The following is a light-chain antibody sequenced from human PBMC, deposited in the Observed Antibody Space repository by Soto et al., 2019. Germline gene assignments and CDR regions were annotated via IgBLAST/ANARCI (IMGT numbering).Light chain of an antibody. Sequence: DYQVTQSPSTRSASVGDRVTMTCRASQNIYTWLAWYQQKPGIAPKLLIHKASTLESGVPSRFSGSGFGTEFTLTISGLQPEDSATSYCQPYQRYSTFGQGTKVDIK. J-gene: IGKJ1*01. V-gene: IGKV1-5*03. CDR3: QPYQRYST. CDR1: QNIYTW. CDR2: KAS.